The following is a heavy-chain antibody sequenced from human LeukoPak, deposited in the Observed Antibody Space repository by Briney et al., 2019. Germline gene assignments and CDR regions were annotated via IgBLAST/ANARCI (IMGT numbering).Heavy chain of an antibody. CDR1: GGSISSYY. D-gene: IGHD1-26*01. CDR3: ARQTTLGELLPPDI. Sequence: NPSETLSLTCTVSGGSISSYYWSWIRQPPGKGLEWIGYIYYSGSTNYNPSLKSRVTISVDTSKNQFSLKLSSVTAADTAVYYCARQTTLGELLPPDIWGQGAMVAVSS. V-gene: IGHV4-59*08. J-gene: IGHJ3*02. CDR2: IYYSGST.